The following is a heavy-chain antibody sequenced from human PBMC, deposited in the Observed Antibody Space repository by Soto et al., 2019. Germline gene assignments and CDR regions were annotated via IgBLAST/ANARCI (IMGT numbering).Heavy chain of an antibody. J-gene: IGHJ4*02. CDR1: RFTFSSYA. Sequence: EVQLLESGGGLVQPGVSLVPSCAASRFTFSSYAMSWVRQAPGKGLEWVSSIRGGGNDAYYADSVKGRFTISRYNTQTTLYLQMSSLRADDTAVYYCARSLFLASTDTDPFDYWGQGALVTVSS. CDR2: IRGGGNDA. V-gene: IGHV3-23*01. D-gene: IGHD3-3*02. CDR3: ARSLFLASTDTDPFDY.